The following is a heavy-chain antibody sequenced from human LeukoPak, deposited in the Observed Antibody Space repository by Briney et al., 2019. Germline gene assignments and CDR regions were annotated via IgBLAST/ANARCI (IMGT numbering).Heavy chain of an antibody. V-gene: IGHV3-23*01. CDR3: ARDRSLYYGMDV. J-gene: IGHJ6*02. Sequence: GGSLRLSCAASGSTFSSYAMGWVRQAPGKGLEWVSAISGSGGSTYYADSVKGRFTISRDNSKNTLYLQMNCLRAEDTAVYYCARDRSLYYGMDVWGQGTTVTVSS. CDR1: GSTFSSYA. CDR2: ISGSGGST.